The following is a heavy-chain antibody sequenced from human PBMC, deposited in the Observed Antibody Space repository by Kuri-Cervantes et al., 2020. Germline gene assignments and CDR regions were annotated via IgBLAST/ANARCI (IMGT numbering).Heavy chain of an antibody. V-gene: IGHV4-4*07. CDR3: ARVLRSALGAFDI. J-gene: IGHJ3*02. CDR1: GGSISSDY. CDR2: IYTSGST. D-gene: IGHD5-24*01. Sequence: GSLRLSCTVSGGSISSDYWSWIRQPAGKGLGWIGRIYTSGSTNYNPSLKRRVTMSVDTSKNQFSLKLSSVTAADTAVYYCARVLRSALGAFDIWGQGTMVTVSS.